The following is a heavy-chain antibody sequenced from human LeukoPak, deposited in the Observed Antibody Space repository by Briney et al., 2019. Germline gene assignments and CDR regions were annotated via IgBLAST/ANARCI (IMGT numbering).Heavy chain of an antibody. D-gene: IGHD6-13*01. V-gene: IGHV5-51*01. J-gene: IGHJ6*02. CDR1: GYTFTGYY. CDR2: IYPGDSDT. CDR3: ARQGDSSSWSPLYYYYYGMDV. Sequence: KVSCKASGYTFTGYYMHWVRQMPGKGLEWMGIIYPGDSDTRYSPSFQGQVTISADKSISTAYLQWSSLKASDTAMYYCARQGDSSSWSPLYYYYYGMDVWGQGTTVTVSS.